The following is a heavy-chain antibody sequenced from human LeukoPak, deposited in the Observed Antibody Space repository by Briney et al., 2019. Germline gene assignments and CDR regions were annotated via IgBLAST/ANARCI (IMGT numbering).Heavy chain of an antibody. V-gene: IGHV3-7*01. J-gene: IGHJ4*02. CDR1: GLTFSSSW. D-gene: IGHD5-18*01. Sequence: GGSLRLSCAVSGLTFSSSWMDWVRQAPGKGLEWVASINPDGNKKYSADSVKGRFTISRDNAENSQYLQMNSLRVEDTAFYYCARDLAYSRLDYWGQGMLVTVSS. CDR3: ARDLAYSRLDY. CDR2: INPDGNKK.